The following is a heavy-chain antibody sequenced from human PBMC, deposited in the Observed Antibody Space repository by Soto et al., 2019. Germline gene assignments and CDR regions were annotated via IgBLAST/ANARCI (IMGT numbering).Heavy chain of an antibody. D-gene: IGHD3-10*01. Sequence: SLTCTVSGGSISSYYWSWIRQPPGKGLEWIGYIYYSESTNYKPSHKSRVTISVDTSKNPFSLTLCFVTAAASAVYYCARLRGWSVDYSGQGTPVTVSS. CDR1: GGSISSYY. J-gene: IGHJ4*02. V-gene: IGHV4-59*08. CDR2: IYYSEST. CDR3: ARLRGWSVDY.